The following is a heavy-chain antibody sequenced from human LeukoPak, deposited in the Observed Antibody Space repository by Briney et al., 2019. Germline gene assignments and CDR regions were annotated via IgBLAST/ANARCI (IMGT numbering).Heavy chain of an antibody. J-gene: IGHJ6*03. CDR2: IYYSEST. V-gene: IGHV4-59*13. Sequence: PSETLSLTCTVSGDSISSYYLSWVRQPPGKGLEWVGDIYYSESTYYNPSLKSRFTTSLDTSKNQVSMTLTSVTAADTDVYYCARSILQGQLHIGYSYYMDVWGKGITITVSS. CDR3: ARSILQGQLHIGYSYYMDV. CDR1: GDSISSYY. D-gene: IGHD2-2*01.